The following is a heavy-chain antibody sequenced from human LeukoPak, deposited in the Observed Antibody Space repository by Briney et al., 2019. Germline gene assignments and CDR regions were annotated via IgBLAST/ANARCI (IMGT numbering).Heavy chain of an antibody. V-gene: IGHV1-58*02. Sequence: SVKVSCKTSGFTFSNSAIQWVRQARGQPLEWIGWVIVGSGRTHYAQRLHDRLLITRDMATNVATLEVSSLTSEDTAVYYCAAELYGGIFGHCCSFAYWGQGTLVTVSS. CDR3: AAELYGGIFGHCCSFAY. CDR1: GFTFSNSA. D-gene: IGHD2-21*02. J-gene: IGHJ4*02. CDR2: VIVGSGRT.